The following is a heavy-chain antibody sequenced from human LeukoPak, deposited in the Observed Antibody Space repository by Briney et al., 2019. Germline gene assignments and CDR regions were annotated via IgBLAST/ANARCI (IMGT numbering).Heavy chain of an antibody. J-gene: IGHJ4*02. D-gene: IGHD6-13*01. V-gene: IGHV5-51*01. Sequence: GESLKISCKASGYSFTSYWIGWVRQMPGKGLEWMGIIYPGDSDTRYNPSFQGQVTISADKSISTAYLQWSSLKASDTAMYYCALGSAAAGTAYYFDYWGQGTLVTVSS. CDR2: IYPGDSDT. CDR3: ALGSAAAGTAYYFDY. CDR1: GYSFTSYW.